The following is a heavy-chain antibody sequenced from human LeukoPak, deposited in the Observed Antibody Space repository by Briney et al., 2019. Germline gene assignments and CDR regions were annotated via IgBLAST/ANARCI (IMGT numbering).Heavy chain of an antibody. CDR3: ASPSGWSGAEYFQH. CDR2: IYYSGST. D-gene: IGHD6-19*01. Sequence: SETLSLTCTVSGGSIGSSSYYWGWIRQPPGKGLEWIGSIYYSGSTYYNPSLKSRVTISVDTSKNQFSLKLSSVTAADTAVYYCASPSGWSGAEYFQHWGQGTLVTVSS. V-gene: IGHV4-39*01. J-gene: IGHJ1*01. CDR1: GGSIGSSSYY.